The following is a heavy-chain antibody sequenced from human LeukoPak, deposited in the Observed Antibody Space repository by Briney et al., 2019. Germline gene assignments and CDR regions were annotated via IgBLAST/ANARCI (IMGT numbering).Heavy chain of an antibody. CDR3: AREEYCSGGSCYTPYYYYYYMDV. CDR2: IKQDGSEK. D-gene: IGHD2-15*01. Sequence: GGSLRLSCAASGFTFSSYWMSWVRQAPGKGLVWVANIKQDGSEKYYVDSVKGRFTISRDNAKNSLYLQMNSLRAEDTAVYYCAREEYCSGGSCYTPYYYYYYMDVWGKGTTVTVSS. J-gene: IGHJ6*03. V-gene: IGHV3-7*01. CDR1: GFTFSSYW.